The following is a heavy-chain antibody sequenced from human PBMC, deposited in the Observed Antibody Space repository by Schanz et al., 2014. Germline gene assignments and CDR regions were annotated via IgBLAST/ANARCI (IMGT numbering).Heavy chain of an antibody. CDR2: IYHSGSP. J-gene: IGHJ4*02. V-gene: IGHV4-59*08. CDR1: GASISFYD. Sequence: QVQLQESGPGLVKPSETLSLTCTVSGASISFYDWNWIRQSPGKGLEWIGYIYHSGSPIYNPSLQRRVTISIDTSKNQFPRKMESVTAADTAMYFCARQGDVYRLDYWGQGTLVTVTS. D-gene: IGHD1-26*01. CDR3: ARQGDVYRLDY.